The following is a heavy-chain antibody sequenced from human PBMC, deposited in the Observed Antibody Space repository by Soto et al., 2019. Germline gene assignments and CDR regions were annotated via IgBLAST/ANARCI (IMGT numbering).Heavy chain of an antibody. V-gene: IGHV4-31*03. J-gene: IGHJ6*02. Sequence: QVQLQESGPGLVKPSQTLSLTCTVSGGSISSGGYYWSWIRQHPGKGLEWIGYIYYSGSTYYNPSLKSRVTTSVDTSKTQSSLKLSSVTAADTAVYYCASRGYSYGFSLGMDVWGQGTTVTVSS. CDR2: IYYSGST. CDR1: GGSISSGGYY. CDR3: ASRGYSYGFSLGMDV. D-gene: IGHD5-18*01.